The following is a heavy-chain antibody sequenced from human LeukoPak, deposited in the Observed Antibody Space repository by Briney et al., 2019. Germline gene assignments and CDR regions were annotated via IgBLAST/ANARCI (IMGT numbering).Heavy chain of an antibody. CDR1: GFTFSNAW. V-gene: IGHV3-15*01. D-gene: IGHD1-14*01. Sequence: GGSLRLSCAASGFTFSNAWMNWVRQAPRKGLEWVGRIRRITNGGTTDYAAPVKGRFTISRDDSKNTLYLQMNSLKTEDAGVYYCATAVSRYTLTWGGFDIWGQGTRVTVSS. CDR3: ATAVSRYTLTWGGFDI. J-gene: IGHJ3*02. CDR2: IRRITNGGTT.